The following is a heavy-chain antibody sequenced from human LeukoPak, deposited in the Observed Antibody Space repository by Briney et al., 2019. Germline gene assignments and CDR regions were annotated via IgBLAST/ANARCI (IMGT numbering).Heavy chain of an antibody. CDR2: IRYDGSNK. Sequence: GGSLRLSCAASGFTFSSYGMHWVRQAPGKGLEWVAFIRYDGSNKYYADSVKGRFTISRDNAKNSLYLQMNSLRAEDTAVYYCARLTAKPHNWNGENWGQGTLVTVSS. CDR3: ARLTAKPHNWNGEN. CDR1: GFTFSSYG. J-gene: IGHJ4*02. V-gene: IGHV3-30*02. D-gene: IGHD1-20*01.